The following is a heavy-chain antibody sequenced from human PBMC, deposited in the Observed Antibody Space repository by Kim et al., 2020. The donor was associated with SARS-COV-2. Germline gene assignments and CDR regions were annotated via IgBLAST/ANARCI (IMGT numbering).Heavy chain of an antibody. J-gene: IGHJ4*02. CDR1: GGSISSSSYY. V-gene: IGHV4-39*07. D-gene: IGHD1-26*01. CDR2: IYYSGST. Sequence: SETLSLTCTVSGGSISSSSYYWGWIRQPPGKGLEWIGSIYYSGSTYYNPSLQSRVTISVDTYKNQFSLKLSSVTAAATAVYYCARYQDMRATPIPWVFDYWGQGAQVTVSS. CDR3: ARYQDMRATPIPWVFDY.